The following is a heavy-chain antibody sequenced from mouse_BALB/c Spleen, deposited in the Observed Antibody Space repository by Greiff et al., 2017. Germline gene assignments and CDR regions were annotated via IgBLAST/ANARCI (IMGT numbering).Heavy chain of an antibody. D-gene: IGHD2-4*01. V-gene: IGHV1S41*01. CDR1: GYTFTSYW. J-gene: IGHJ2*01. CDR3: ARFDYYDYDGVHFDY. CDR2: IAPGSGST. Sequence: DLVKPGASVKLSCKASGYTFTSYWINWIKQRPGQGLEWIGRIAPGSGSTYYNDMFKGKATLTVDTSSSTAYIQLRSLSSEDSAVYFCARFDYYDYDGVHFDYWGQGTTLTVSS.